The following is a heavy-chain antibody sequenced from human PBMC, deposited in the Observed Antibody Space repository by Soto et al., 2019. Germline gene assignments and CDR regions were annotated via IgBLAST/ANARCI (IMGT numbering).Heavy chain of an antibody. Sequence: GSQRLPNAASGFTIISHAMSRVRQAPGRGLEWVSAISGSGGSTYYADSVKGRFTISRDNSKNTLYLQMNSLRAEDTAVYYCEKDYNQYSSGWFFAYWGKGTLVTVSS. V-gene: IGHV3-23*01. D-gene: IGHD6-19*01. CDR3: EKDYNQYSSGWFFAY. CDR1: GFTIISHA. J-gene: IGHJ4*02. CDR2: ISGSGGST.